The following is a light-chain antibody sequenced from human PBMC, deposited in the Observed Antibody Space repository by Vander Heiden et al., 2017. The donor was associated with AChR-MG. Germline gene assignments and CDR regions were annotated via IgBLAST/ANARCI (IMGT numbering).Light chain of an antibody. CDR2: GAS. V-gene: IGKV3-20*01. Sequence: ETVLTPPPGTLSLSPGERATLSCRASQSVSSSYLAWYQQKPGQAPRLLIYGASSRATGIPDRFSGSGSGTDFTLTISRLEPEDFAVYYCQQYGSSPWTFGQGTKVEIK. CDR1: QSVSSSY. CDR3: QQYGSSPWT. J-gene: IGKJ1*01.